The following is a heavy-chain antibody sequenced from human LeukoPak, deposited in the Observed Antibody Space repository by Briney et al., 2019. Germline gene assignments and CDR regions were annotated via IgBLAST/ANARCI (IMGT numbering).Heavy chain of an antibody. J-gene: IGHJ4*02. CDR3: ARDHMGYDY. CDR2: ISSGGSTT. D-gene: IGHD1-26*01. Sequence: GGSLRLSCAASGFTFSSYSMNWVRRAPGKGLEWVSYISSGGSTTYYAGSVKSRFTVSRDNAKNSLYLQMNSLRAEDTAVYYCARDHMGYDYWGQGTLVTVSS. CDR1: GFTFSSYS. V-gene: IGHV3-48*04.